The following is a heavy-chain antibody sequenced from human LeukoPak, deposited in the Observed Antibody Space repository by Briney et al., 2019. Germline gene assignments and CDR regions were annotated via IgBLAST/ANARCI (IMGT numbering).Heavy chain of an antibody. J-gene: IGHJ4*02. V-gene: IGHV3-9*03. D-gene: IGHD4/OR15-4a*01. Sequence: GGSLRLSXAASGFTFDDYAMHWVWQAPGKGLEWVSGISWNSGSICYADSVKGRFTISRDNAKNSLYLQMNSLRAEDMALYYCAKGGPTVPTLPFDYWGQGTLVTVSS. CDR2: ISWNSGSI. CDR1: GFTFDDYA. CDR3: AKGGPTVPTLPFDY.